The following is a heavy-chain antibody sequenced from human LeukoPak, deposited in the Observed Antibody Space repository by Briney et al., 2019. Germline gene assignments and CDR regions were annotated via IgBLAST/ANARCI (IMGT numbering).Heavy chain of an antibody. Sequence: SETLSLTCTVSGGSISSGGYYWSWIRQHPGKGLEWIGYIYYSGSTYYNPSLKSRVTISVDTSKNQFPLKLSSVTAADTAVYYCARVVKIVVVPAALLGDYYFDYWGQGTLVTVSS. D-gene: IGHD2-2*01. V-gene: IGHV4-31*03. CDR1: GGSISSGGYY. CDR2: IYYSGST. CDR3: ARVVKIVVVPAALLGDYYFDY. J-gene: IGHJ4*02.